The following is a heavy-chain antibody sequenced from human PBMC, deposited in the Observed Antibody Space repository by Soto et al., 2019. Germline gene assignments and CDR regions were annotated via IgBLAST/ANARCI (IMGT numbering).Heavy chain of an antibody. J-gene: IGHJ4*02. CDR3: ARDKGPTYYYDSSGYSDY. CDR2: MNPNSGNT. CDR1: GYTFTSYD. V-gene: IGHV1-8*01. Sequence: ASVKVSCKASGYTFTSYDINWVRQATGQGLEWMGWMNPNSGNTGYAQKFQGRVTMTRNTSISTAYMELSSLRSEDTAVYYCARDKGPTYYYDSSGYSDYWGQGTLVTVSS. D-gene: IGHD3-22*01.